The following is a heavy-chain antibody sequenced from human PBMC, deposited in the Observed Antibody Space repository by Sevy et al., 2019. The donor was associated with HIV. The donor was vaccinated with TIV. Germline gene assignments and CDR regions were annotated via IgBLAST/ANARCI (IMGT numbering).Heavy chain of an antibody. D-gene: IGHD2-2*01. J-gene: IGHJ3*02. Sequence: GGSLRLSCAASGFTFSSYSMNWVRQAPGKGLEWVSSISSSSSYIYYADSVKGRFTISRDNAKNSLYLQMNSLRAEDTAVYYCARGYCSSTSCRRGRDRDDAFDIWGQGTMVTVSS. V-gene: IGHV3-21*01. CDR3: ARGYCSSTSCRRGRDRDDAFDI. CDR2: ISSSSSYI. CDR1: GFTFSSYS.